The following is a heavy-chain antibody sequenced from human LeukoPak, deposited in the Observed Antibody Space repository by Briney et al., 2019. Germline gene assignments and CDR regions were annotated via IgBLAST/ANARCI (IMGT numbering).Heavy chain of an antibody. CDR2: IYYSGST. CDR3: ARRPPGKEVDY. CDR1: GGSISNGNHY. J-gene: IGHJ4*02. Sequence: PSETLSLTCTVSGGSISNGNHYWGWIRQPPGKGLEWIGSIYYSGSTYYNPSLKSRVTISVDTSKNQFSLKLSSVTAADTAVYYCARRPPGKEVDYWGQGTLVTVS. V-gene: IGHV4-39*01.